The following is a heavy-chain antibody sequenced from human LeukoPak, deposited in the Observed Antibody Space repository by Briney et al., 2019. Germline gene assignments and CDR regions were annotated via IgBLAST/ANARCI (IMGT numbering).Heavy chain of an antibody. CDR1: GGSFSGYY. V-gene: IGHV4-34*01. D-gene: IGHD2-2*01. Sequence: SETLSLTCAVYGGSFSGYYWSWIRQPPGKGLEWIGEINHSGSTNYNPSLKSRVTISVDTSKNQFSLKLSSVTAAGTAVYYCARRGLGYCSSTSCYRDFDYWGQGTLVTVSS. CDR3: ARRGLGYCSSTSCYRDFDY. J-gene: IGHJ4*02. CDR2: INHSGST.